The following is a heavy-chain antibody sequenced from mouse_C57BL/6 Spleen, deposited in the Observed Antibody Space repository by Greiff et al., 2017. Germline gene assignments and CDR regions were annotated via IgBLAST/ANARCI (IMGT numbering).Heavy chain of an antibody. V-gene: IGHV1-69*01. CDR2: IDPSDSYT. J-gene: IGHJ1*03. CDR3: ARSARDWYFDV. D-gene: IGHD6-1*01. Sequence: QVQLQQPGAELVMPGASVKLSCKASGYTFTSYWMPWVKQRPGQGLEWIGEIDPSDSYTNYNQKFKGKSTLTVDKSSSTAYMQLSSLTSEDSAVYYCARSARDWYFDVWGTGTTVTVSS. CDR1: GYTFTSYW.